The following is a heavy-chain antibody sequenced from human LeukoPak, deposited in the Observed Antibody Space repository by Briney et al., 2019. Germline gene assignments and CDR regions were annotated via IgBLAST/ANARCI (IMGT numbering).Heavy chain of an antibody. V-gene: IGHV4-38-2*02. D-gene: IGHD2-15*01. CDR1: GYSISSGYY. Sequence: PSETLSLTCTVSGYSISSGYYWGWIRQPPGKGLEWIGSIYHSGSTYYNPSLKSRVTISVDTSKNQFSLKLSSVTAADTAVYYCAGTLNDIVVVVAASGAGGSSGAFDIWGQGTMVTVSS. CDR3: AGTLNDIVVVVAASGAGGSSGAFDI. J-gene: IGHJ3*02. CDR2: IYHSGST.